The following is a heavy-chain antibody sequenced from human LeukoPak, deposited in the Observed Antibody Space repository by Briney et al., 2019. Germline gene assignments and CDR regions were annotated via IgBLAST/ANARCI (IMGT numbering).Heavy chain of an antibody. CDR3: ARVPDRGGYFYYFDY. V-gene: IGHV4-59*01. D-gene: IGHD3-22*01. Sequence: SETLSLTCSVSSDSISSYYWSWIRQPPGKGLEWIGYISYGGGTNYNPSLKSRATISLDTSKKQFSLNLNSVTAADTAVYYCARVPDRGGYFYYFDYWGQGTLVTVSS. CDR2: ISYGGGT. CDR1: SDSISSYY. J-gene: IGHJ4*02.